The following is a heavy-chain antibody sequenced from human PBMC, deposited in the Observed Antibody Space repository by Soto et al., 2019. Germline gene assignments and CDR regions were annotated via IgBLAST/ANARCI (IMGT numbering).Heavy chain of an antibody. V-gene: IGHV4-4*02. CDR3: ARGGLAARKGRWFDP. Sequence: SETLSLTCAVSGDSIISTNWWHWVRQPPDKGLEWIGEINHGGSINYNPSLKSRVTISMDKSRNQFSLKLNSMTAADTAVYYCARGGLAARKGRWFDPWGQGTLVTVSS. CDR1: GDSIISTNW. D-gene: IGHD6-6*01. J-gene: IGHJ5*02. CDR2: INHGGSI.